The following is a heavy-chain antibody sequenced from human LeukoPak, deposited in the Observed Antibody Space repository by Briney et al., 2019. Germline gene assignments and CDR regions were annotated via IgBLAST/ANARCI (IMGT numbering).Heavy chain of an antibody. Sequence: GGSLRLSCAASGFTFSDYYMSWIRQAPGKGLEWVSYISSSSSYTNYADSVKGRFTISRDNAKNSLYLQMNSLRAEDTAVYYCARIDILTGYSLGYWGQGTLSPSPQ. V-gene: IGHV3-11*06. CDR1: GFTFSDYY. CDR3: ARIDILTGYSLGY. J-gene: IGHJ4*02. CDR2: ISSSSSYT. D-gene: IGHD3-9*01.